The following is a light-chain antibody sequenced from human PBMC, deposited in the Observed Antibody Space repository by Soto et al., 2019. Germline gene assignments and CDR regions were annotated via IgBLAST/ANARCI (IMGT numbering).Light chain of an antibody. Sequence: QTVLTQEPPFSVSPGGTVALTCALSSGPVSTDHYLTWYQQPPGQAPRPLLYNTNTRSSGAPDRFSGSILGNKAALTITGAQAGDESDYYCMLYMCSPFQVFGGGTKVTVL. J-gene: IGLJ3*02. CDR2: NTN. CDR1: SGPVSTDHY. V-gene: IGLV8-61*01. CDR3: MLYMCSPFQV.